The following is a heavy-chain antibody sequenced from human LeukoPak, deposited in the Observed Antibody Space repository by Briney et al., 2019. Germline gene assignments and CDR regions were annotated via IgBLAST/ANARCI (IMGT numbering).Heavy chain of an antibody. CDR2: ISAYNGNT. D-gene: IGHD3-9*01. V-gene: IGHV1-18*01. CDR3: ARAYGDIYDILTGHGRGHYYYYGMDV. CDR1: GYTFTSYG. J-gene: IGHJ6*02. Sequence: ASVKVSCKASGYTFTSYGISWVRQAPGQGLEWMEWISAYNGNTNYAQKLQGRVTMTTDTSTSTAYMELRSLRSDDTAVYYCARAYGDIYDILTGHGRGHYYYYGMDVWGQGTTVTVSS.